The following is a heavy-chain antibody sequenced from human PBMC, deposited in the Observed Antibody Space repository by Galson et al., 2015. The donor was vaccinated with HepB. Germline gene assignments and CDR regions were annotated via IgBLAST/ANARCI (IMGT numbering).Heavy chain of an antibody. CDR3: AGDREHRWFDA. D-gene: IGHD1-14*01. J-gene: IGHJ5*02. CDR2: ISSSSSYT. Sequence: SLRLSCAASGFTFSDYYMSWIRQAPGKGREWVSYISSSSSYTNYADSVKGRFTISRDNAKNSLYLQMNSLRAEDTAVYYCAGDREHRWFDAWGQGTLVTVSS. V-gene: IGHV3-11*06. CDR1: GFTFSDYY.